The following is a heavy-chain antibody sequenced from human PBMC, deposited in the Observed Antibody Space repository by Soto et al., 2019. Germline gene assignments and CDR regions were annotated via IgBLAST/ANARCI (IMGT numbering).Heavy chain of an antibody. Sequence: PGGSLRLSCAASGFPFSSYWMHWVRQAPGKGLVWVSRINSDGSSTNYADSVKGRFTISRDNAKNTLSLQMNSLRAEDTGVYYCARAFSNTWYNWFDPWGQGTLVTVSS. J-gene: IGHJ5*02. D-gene: IGHD6-13*01. CDR3: ARAFSNTWYNWFDP. CDR2: INSDGSST. CDR1: GFPFSSYW. V-gene: IGHV3-74*01.